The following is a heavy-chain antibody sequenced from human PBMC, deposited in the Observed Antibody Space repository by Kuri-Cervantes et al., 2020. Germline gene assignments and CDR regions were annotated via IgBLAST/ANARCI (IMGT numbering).Heavy chain of an antibody. V-gene: IGHV3-30*03. J-gene: IGHJ6*02. CDR3: ARAGVATITSYYYYYGMDV. CDR2: ISYDGSNK. D-gene: IGHD5-12*01. Sequence: GESLKISCAASGFTLSSYGMHWVRQAPGKGLEWVAVISYDGSNKYYADSVKGRFTISRDNSKNTLYLQMNSLRAEDTAVYYCARAGVATITSYYYYYGMDVWGQGTTVTVSS. CDR1: GFTLSSYG.